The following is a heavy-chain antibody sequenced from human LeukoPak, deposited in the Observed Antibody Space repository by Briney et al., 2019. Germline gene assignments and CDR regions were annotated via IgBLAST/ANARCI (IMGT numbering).Heavy chain of an antibody. CDR2: IYYSGST. D-gene: IGHD3-22*01. V-gene: IGHV4-39*01. CDR1: GCSISSSSYY. J-gene: IGHJ4*02. CDR3: ARHHAPTLRGMIVSEFDY. Sequence: SETLSLTCTVSGCSISSSSYYWGWIRQPPGKGLEWIGSIYYSGSTYYNPSLKSRVTISVDTSKNQFSLKLSSVTAADTAVYYCARHHAPTLRGMIVSEFDYWGQGTLVTVSS.